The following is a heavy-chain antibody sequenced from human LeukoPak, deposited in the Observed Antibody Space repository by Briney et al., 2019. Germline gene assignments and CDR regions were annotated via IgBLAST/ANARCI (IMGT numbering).Heavy chain of an antibody. J-gene: IGHJ4*02. V-gene: IGHV1-69*13. Sequence: SVKVSCKASGGTFSSYAISWVRQAPGQGLEWMGGIIPIFGTANYAQKFQGRVTITADESTSTAYMELSSLRSEDTAVYYCARDRWNHDRELSDYFDYWGQGTLVTVSS. CDR1: GGTFSSYA. D-gene: IGHD1-14*01. CDR3: ARDRWNHDRELSDYFDY. CDR2: IIPIFGTA.